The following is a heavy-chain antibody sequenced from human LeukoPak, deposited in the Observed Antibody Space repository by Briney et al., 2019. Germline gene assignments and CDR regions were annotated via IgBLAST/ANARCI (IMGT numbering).Heavy chain of an antibody. Sequence: GGSLRLSCAASGFTFSSYGMHWVRQAPGKGLEWVAFIRYDGSNKYYADSVKGRFTISRDNSKNTLYLQMNSLRAEDTAVYYCFAYCSSTSCYADAFDIWGQGTTVIVSS. D-gene: IGHD2-2*01. CDR1: GFTFSSYG. CDR3: FAYCSSTSCYADAFDI. V-gene: IGHV3-30*02. J-gene: IGHJ3*02. CDR2: IRYDGSNK.